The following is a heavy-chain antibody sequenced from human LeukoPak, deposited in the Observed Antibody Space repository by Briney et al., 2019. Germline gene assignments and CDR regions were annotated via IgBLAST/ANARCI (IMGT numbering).Heavy chain of an antibody. J-gene: IGHJ4*02. CDR2: ISYDGSNK. Sequence: PGGSLRLSCAASGFTFSSYAMHWVRQAPGKGLEWVAVISYDGSNKYYADSVKGRFTISRDNSKNTLYLQMNSLRAEDTAVYYCARDPRREMATIIPHYWGQGTLDTVSS. CDR1: GFTFSSYA. CDR3: ARDPRREMATIIPHY. V-gene: IGHV3-30-3*01. D-gene: IGHD5-24*01.